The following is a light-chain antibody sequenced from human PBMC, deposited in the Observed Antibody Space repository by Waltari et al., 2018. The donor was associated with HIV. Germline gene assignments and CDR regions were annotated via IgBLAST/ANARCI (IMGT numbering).Light chain of an antibody. CDR3: QQRTKWPT. V-gene: IGKV3-11*01. Sequence: EIVLTQSPATLSLSPGERATLSCRASQSVFTYLAWYQQKPGQAPRLLIYDASNRATGIPARFSASGSGTDFPLTISSLEPEDFAVYFCQQRTKWPTFGGGTKVEIK. CDR1: QSVFTY. CDR2: DAS. J-gene: IGKJ4*01.